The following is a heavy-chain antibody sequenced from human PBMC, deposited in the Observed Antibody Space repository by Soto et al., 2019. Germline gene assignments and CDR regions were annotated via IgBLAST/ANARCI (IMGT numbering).Heavy chain of an antibody. V-gene: IGHV4-4*07. J-gene: IGHJ3*02. CDR1: GGSISTYY. CDR3: ARGGRDGFDI. Sequence: SETLSLTCTVSGGSISTYYWNWIRQSAGKGLEWIGRVYISGSTNYHPSLKSRVAMSVDTSNNQFSLKVTSVTAADTAVYYCARGGRDGFDIWGQGTMVT. CDR2: VYISGST.